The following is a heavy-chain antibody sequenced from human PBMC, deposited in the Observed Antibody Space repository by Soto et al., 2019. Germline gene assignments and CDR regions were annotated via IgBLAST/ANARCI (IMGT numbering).Heavy chain of an antibody. J-gene: IGHJ5*01. Sequence: SETLSLTCSVSGDSVSSDSYYWTWIRQPPGKTLEWVGFILSSGGTSTNPSLRSRLSMSVDTSKNQFSMRLTSVTAADTGVYFCAKGFSSGLYVDSWGRGAQVTVSS. CDR1: GDSVSSDSYY. CDR3: AKGFSSGLYVDS. D-gene: IGHD6-19*01. V-gene: IGHV4-61*01. CDR2: ILSSGGT.